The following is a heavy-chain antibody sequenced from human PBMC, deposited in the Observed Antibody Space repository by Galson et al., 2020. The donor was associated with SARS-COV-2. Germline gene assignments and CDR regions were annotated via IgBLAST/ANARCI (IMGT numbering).Heavy chain of an antibody. J-gene: IGHJ4*02. CDR1: GGSISGYY. D-gene: IGHD2-15*01. Sequence: SETLSLTCTVSGGSISGYYWSWVRQPPWKGLEWIGYIYHSGSTDYNPSLKSRVTISVDTSKNQFSLKLSSVTAADTAVYYCARYSCSSSKCYYSYWGQGTLVTVSS. CDR2: IYHSGST. CDR3: ARYSCSSSKCYYSY. V-gene: IGHV4-59*01.